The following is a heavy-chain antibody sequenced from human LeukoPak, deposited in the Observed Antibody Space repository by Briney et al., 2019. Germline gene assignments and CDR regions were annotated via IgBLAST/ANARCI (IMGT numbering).Heavy chain of an antibody. J-gene: IGHJ6*02. CDR2: LNSDGSST. CDR1: GFTFSTYW. V-gene: IGHV3-74*01. CDR3: ARLVVPEGYYYYGMDV. D-gene: IGHD2-2*01. Sequence: GGSLRLSCAASGFTFSTYWMHWVRQAPGKGLVWVSSLNSDGSSTYYADSVKGRFTISRDNAKNTLYLQMNSLRAEDTAVYYCARLVVPEGYYYYGMDVWGQGTTVTVSS.